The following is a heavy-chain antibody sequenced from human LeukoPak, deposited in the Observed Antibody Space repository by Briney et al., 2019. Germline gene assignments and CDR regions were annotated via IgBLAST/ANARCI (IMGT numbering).Heavy chain of an antibody. CDR3: ARDLVTVTKGFDI. D-gene: IGHD4-17*01. Sequence: PSETLSLTCAVSDDSFSSHYWTWIRQPPGKGLEWIGYISYIGSTNYNPSLKSRVTISIDTSKNQFSLKLRSVTAADTAVYYCARDLVTVTKGFDIWGQETMVSVSS. J-gene: IGHJ3*02. CDR1: DDSFSSHY. CDR2: ISYIGST. V-gene: IGHV4-59*11.